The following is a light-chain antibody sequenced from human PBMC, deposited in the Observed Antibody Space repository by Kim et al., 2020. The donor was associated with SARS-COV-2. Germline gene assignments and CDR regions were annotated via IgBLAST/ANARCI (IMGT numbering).Light chain of an antibody. J-gene: IGLJ2*01. CDR1: SGHNNYA. V-gene: IGLV4-69*01. Sequence: QLVLTQSPSASASLGASVKLTCTLSSGHNNYAITWHQQQPEKGPRYLMRLDIDGSHTKWDGIPDRFSGSTSGAERYLTISSLQSDDEADYYCQTWGTGIQMIFGGGTQLTVL. CDR3: QTWGTGIQMI. CDR2: LDIDGSH.